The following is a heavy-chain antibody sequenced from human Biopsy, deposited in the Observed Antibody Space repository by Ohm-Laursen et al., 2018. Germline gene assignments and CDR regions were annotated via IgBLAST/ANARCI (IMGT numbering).Heavy chain of an antibody. Sequence: SETLSLTCHVSGGDINNYYWSWIRQPAGKGLEWIGRIYPGGSTNYNPSLKSRVTMSVDTSKKRLSLRLRSVTAADTAMYYCASVVLGPTNDAFDLWGQGTMVVVSS. CDR1: GGDINNYY. D-gene: IGHD3-22*01. J-gene: IGHJ3*01. V-gene: IGHV4-4*07. CDR3: ASVVLGPTNDAFDL. CDR2: IYPGGST.